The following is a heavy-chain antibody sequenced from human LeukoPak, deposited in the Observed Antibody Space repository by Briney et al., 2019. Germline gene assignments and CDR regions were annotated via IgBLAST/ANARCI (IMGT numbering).Heavy chain of an antibody. CDR3: ARLPYYFDR. CDR1: GFTCSDY. D-gene: IGHD2-2*01. CDR2: ISGSGDVI. V-gene: IGHV3-11*01. Sequence: GGSLRCSGAGSGFTCSDYISWLRQSRGRGLELVAYISGSGDVIYYADSVKGRFTISRDNAKNLVYLQMDSLRAEDTAVYSCARLPYYFDRWGQGTLVTVSS. J-gene: IGHJ4*02.